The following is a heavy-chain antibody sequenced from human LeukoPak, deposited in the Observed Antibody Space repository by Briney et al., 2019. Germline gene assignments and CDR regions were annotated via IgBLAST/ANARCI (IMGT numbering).Heavy chain of an antibody. V-gene: IGHV3-23*01. CDR3: GKGAYYDILTGYYYFDY. J-gene: IGHJ4*02. D-gene: IGHD3-9*01. Sequence: GGSLRLSCAASGVTFSSYAMSWVRQAPGKGLEWVSAISGSGGSTYYADSVKGRFTISRDNSKNTLYLQMNSLRAEDTAVYYCGKGAYYDILTGYYYFDYWGQGTLVTVSS. CDR1: GVTFSSYA. CDR2: ISGSGGST.